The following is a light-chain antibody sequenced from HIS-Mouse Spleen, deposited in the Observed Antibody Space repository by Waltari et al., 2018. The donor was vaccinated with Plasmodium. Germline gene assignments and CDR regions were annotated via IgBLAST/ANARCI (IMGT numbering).Light chain of an antibody. CDR1: ALPKKN. CDR2: EDS. CDR3: YSTDSSGNHRV. V-gene: IGLV3-10*01. J-gene: IGLJ3*02. Sequence: SYELTPPPSVSVSPGQPARITCSGDALPKKNANWYQQKSGQAPVLVSYEDSKRPSGIPERFSGSSSGTMATLTISGAQVEDEADYYCYSTDSSGNHRVFGGGTKLTVL.